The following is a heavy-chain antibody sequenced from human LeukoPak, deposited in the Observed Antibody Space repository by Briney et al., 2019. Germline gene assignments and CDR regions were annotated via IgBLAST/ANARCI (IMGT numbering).Heavy chain of an antibody. Sequence: SETLSLTCTVSGGSISSYYWSWIRQPAGKGLEWIGYIYYSGSANYNPSLKSRVTISVDTSKNQFSLKLSSVTAADTAVYYCARLMLGTAMSFDYWGQGTLVTVSS. V-gene: IGHV4-59*08. D-gene: IGHD5-18*01. CDR1: GGSISSYY. J-gene: IGHJ4*02. CDR3: ARLMLGTAMSFDY. CDR2: IYYSGSA.